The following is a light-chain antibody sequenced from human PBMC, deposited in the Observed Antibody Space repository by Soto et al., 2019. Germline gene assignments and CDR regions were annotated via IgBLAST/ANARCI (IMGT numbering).Light chain of an antibody. J-gene: IGKJ5*01. CDR3: QQSYSTPPIT. CDR1: ESISRW. Sequence: DIQMTQSPSTLSASVGDRVTITCRASESISRWLAWYQQKPGKAPKLLIYAASSLQSGVPSRFSGSGSGTDFTLTISSLQPEDFATYYCQQSYSTPPITFGQGTRLEIK. V-gene: IGKV1-39*01. CDR2: AAS.